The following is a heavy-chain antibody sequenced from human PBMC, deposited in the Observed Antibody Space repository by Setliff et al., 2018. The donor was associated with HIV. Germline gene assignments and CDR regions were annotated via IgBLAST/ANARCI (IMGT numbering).Heavy chain of an antibody. CDR1: ELTLSAYA. D-gene: IGHD6-13*01. CDR3: ARGRMGYSTSWYAGGNI. J-gene: IGHJ3*02. V-gene: IGHV3-30*04. Sequence: PGGSLRLSCAVSELTLSAYAMHWVRQAPGEGLEWVGVISFDGTNKYYAHSVKGRFTISRDISKNTLYLQMNSLRTDDTAVYYCARGRMGYSTSWYAGGNIWGQGTMVTVSS. CDR2: ISFDGTNK.